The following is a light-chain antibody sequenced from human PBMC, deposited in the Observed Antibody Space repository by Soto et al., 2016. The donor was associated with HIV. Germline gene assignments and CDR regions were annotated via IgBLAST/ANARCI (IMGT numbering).Light chain of an antibody. V-gene: IGKV1-12*01. CDR1: QGISSW. Sequence: DIQMTQSPSSVSASVGDRVTITCRASQGISSWLVWYQQKPGKAPKLLIYGASSLQSGVPSRFSGSGSGTDFSLTISSLQPEDFATYYCQQANSFPLTFGRRDQGG. CDR2: GAS. J-gene: IGKJ4*01. CDR3: QQANSFPLT.